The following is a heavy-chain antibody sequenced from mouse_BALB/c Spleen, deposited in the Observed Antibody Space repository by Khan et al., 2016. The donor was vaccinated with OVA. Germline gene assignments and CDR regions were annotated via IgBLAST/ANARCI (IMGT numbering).Heavy chain of an antibody. CDR2: ISYSGRT. CDR3: ARSVTSTTVVATDFDY. Sequence: EVQLQESGPGLVEPSQSLSLTCTVTGYSITSDYAWNWIRQVPGNKLEWMGYISYSGRTSYNPSLNSRISITRDTCKNHFFLQLNSVTTEDTAIYYCARSVTSTTVVATDFDYWGQGTTLTVSS. V-gene: IGHV3-2*02. J-gene: IGHJ2*01. CDR1: GYSITSDYA. D-gene: IGHD1-1*01.